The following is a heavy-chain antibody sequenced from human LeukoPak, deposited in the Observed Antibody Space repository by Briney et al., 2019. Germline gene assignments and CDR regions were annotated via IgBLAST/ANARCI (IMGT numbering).Heavy chain of an antibody. CDR3: ARDNSVGDNAWWFDP. Sequence: ASVKVSCKASGYTFTSYGISWVRQAPGQGLEWMGLINPTGGSTGYAQKFQGRVTMTRDMSTSTDYMELSSLRSEETAIHYCARDNSVGDNAWWFDPWGQGTLVTVSS. D-gene: IGHD1-26*01. CDR1: GYTFTSYG. J-gene: IGHJ5*02. V-gene: IGHV1-46*01. CDR2: INPTGGST.